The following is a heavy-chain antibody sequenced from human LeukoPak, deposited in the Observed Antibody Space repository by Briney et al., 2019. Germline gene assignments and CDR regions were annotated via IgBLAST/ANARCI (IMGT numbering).Heavy chain of an antibody. J-gene: IGHJ6*02. CDR1: GGSISSYY. D-gene: IGHD6-19*01. V-gene: IGHV4-59*01. Sequence: PSETLSLTCTVSGGSISSYYWSWIRQPPGKGLEWIGYIYYSGSTNYNPSLKSRVTISVDTSKTQFSLKLSSVTAADTAVYYCARDSGVAVAWDYYYYGMDVWGQGTTVTVSS. CDR2: IYYSGST. CDR3: ARDSGVAVAWDYYYYGMDV.